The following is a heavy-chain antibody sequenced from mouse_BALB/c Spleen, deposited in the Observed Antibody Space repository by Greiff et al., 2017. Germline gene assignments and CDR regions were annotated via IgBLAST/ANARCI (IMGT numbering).Heavy chain of an antibody. Sequence: EVHLVESGGDLVKPGGSLKLSCAASGFTFSSYGMSWVRQTPDKRLEWVATISSGGSYTYYPDSVKGRFTISRDNAKNTLYLQMSSLKSEDTAMYYCARHDYYRFYYAMDYWGQGTSVTVSS. CDR2: ISSGGSYT. CDR3: ARHDYYRFYYAMDY. V-gene: IGHV5-6*01. CDR1: GFTFSSYG. D-gene: IGHD2-14*01. J-gene: IGHJ4*01.